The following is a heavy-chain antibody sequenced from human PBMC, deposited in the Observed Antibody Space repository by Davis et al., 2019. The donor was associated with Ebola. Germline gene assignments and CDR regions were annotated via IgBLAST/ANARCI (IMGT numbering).Heavy chain of an antibody. CDR1: GYTFTRYG. J-gene: IGHJ4*02. D-gene: IGHD1-26*01. V-gene: IGHV1-18*01. CDR2: ISAYNGNT. Sequence: ASVQVSCKASGYTFTRYGISWVRQAPGQGREWMGWISAYNGNTNYAQKLQGRVTMTTDTSTSTAYMELRSLRSDDTAVYYCARDSHSGSYYDYWGQGTLVTVSS. CDR3: ARDSHSGSYYDY.